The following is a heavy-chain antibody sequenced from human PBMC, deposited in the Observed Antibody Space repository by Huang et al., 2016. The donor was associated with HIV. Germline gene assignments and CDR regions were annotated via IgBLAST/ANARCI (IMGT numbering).Heavy chain of an antibody. V-gene: IGHV4-39*01. CDR3: ARPLTRTTALGY. CDR1: GSSISTIYY. CDR2: IYDSGNI. D-gene: IGHD1-20*01. Sequence: QLQLQESRPGLVKPPETLSLTCTVSGSSISTIYYWGWIRQPLGMGLEWIGNIYDSGNISYNPSLKSRVTIAVETSKNHISLKVDSVAAADTAVYYCARPLTRTTALGYWGQGTLVTVSS. J-gene: IGHJ4*02.